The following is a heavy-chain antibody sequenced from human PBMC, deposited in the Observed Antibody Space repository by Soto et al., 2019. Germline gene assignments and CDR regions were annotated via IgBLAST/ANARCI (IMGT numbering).Heavy chain of an antibody. CDR3: SKGWNWFDP. Sequence: AGSLRLSCAASGFTFSSYAMSWVRQAPGKGLEWVSAISCSGGNTYYADSVKGPLTISTDNSKNTLYLQMNTLIAQYTDLYYCSKGWNWFDPWGQGTLVTVSS. V-gene: IGHV3-23*01. CDR2: ISCSGGNT. CDR1: GFTFSSYA. J-gene: IGHJ5*02.